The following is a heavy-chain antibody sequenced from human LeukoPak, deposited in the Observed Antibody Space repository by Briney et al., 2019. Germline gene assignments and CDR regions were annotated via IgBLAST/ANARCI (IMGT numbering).Heavy chain of an antibody. CDR3: ARGVPEVLRYFDWLRD. Sequence: ASVKVSCKASGYTFTSYGISWVRQAPGQGLEWMGWISVYNDNTNYAQKFQGRVTMTRNTSISTAYMELSSLRSEDTAVYYCARGVPEVLRYFDWLRDWGQGTLVTVSS. D-gene: IGHD3-9*01. CDR1: GYTFTSYG. J-gene: IGHJ4*02. V-gene: IGHV1-18*01. CDR2: ISVYNDNT.